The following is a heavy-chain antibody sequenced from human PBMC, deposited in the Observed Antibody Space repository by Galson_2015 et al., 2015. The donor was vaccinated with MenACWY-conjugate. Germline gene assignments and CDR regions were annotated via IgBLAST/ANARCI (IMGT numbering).Heavy chain of an antibody. V-gene: IGHV3-48*04. D-gene: IGHD5-18*01. CDR1: GFTFSSYS. CDR3: ARGGRGYSYGLGY. Sequence: SLRLSCAASGFTFSSYSMNWVRQAPGKGLEWVSYISSSSSTIYYADSVKGRFTISRDNAKNSLYLQMNSLRAEDTAVNYCARGGRGYSYGLGYWGQGTLVTVSS. CDR2: ISSSSSTI. J-gene: IGHJ4*02.